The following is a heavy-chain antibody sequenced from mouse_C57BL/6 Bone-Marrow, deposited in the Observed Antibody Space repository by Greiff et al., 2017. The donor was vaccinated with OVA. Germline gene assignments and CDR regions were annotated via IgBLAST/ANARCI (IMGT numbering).Heavy chain of an antibody. CDR2: IYPSASET. CDR3: ARSIVTSYYAMDY. Sequence: QVQLQQPGAELVRPGSSVKLSCKASGYTFTSYWMDWVKQRPGQGLEWIGNIYPSASETHYTQQFTGKATLTVDKSSSTAYMQLSSLTSEDSAVYYCARSIVTSYYAMDYWGQGTSVTVSS. D-gene: IGHD2-5*01. J-gene: IGHJ4*01. CDR1: GYTFTSYW. V-gene: IGHV1-61*01.